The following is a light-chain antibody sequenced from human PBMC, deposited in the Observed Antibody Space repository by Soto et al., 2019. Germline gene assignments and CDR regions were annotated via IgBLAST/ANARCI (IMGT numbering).Light chain of an antibody. CDR2: XXS. CDR1: SSYVGIYNY. V-gene: IGLV2-14*03. Sequence: VLTQPASVSGSPGQSIAISCTGSSSYVGIYNYVSCYQQHPCKFXKLIIYXXSNRPSGVSNRFSGSKSGNTASLTISGLQAEDEADYYCSSYTTSSTRVFGTGTKVT. CDR3: SSYTTSSTRV. J-gene: IGLJ1*01.